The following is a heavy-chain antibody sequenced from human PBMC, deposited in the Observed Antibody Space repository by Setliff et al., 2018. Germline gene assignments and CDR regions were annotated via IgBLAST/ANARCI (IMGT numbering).Heavy chain of an antibody. Sequence: PSETLSLTCTVSGGSISSGTYYWSWIRQPAGKGLKWIGRLHTRGSIDYNPSLTSRVTISVATSKNPFSLRLRSVTAADTAVDYCARDNTIVGATDYWGLQTLVTVSS. V-gene: IGHV4-61*02. CDR3: ARDNTIVGATDY. J-gene: IGHJ4*02. D-gene: IGHD1-26*01. CDR1: GGSISSGTYY. CDR2: LHTRGSI.